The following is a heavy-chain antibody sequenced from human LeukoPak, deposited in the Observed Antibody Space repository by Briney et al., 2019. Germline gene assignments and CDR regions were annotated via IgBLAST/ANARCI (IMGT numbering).Heavy chain of an antibody. D-gene: IGHD5-12*01. V-gene: IGHV4-39*01. CDR3: ARVIVENSGYDLGPDY. J-gene: IGHJ4*02. Sequence: SETLSLTCTVSGGSISSSSYYWGWIRQPPGKGLEWIGSIYYSGSTYYNPSLKSRVTISVDTSKNQFSLKLSSVTAEDTAVYYCARVIVENSGYDLGPDYWGQGTLVTVSS. CDR1: GGSISSSSYY. CDR2: IYYSGST.